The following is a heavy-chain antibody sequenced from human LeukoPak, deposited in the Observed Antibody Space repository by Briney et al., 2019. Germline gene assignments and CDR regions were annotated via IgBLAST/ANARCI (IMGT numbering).Heavy chain of an antibody. CDR3: ARSGWLRHPFDY. D-gene: IGHD5-12*01. J-gene: IGHJ4*02. CDR1: VFTFDDYG. Sequence: PGGSLRLSCAASVFTFDDYGMRWVSQASGKGLEWVSGINWNGGSTGYADSVKGRFTISRDNAKNSLYLQMNSLRAEDTALYYCARSGWLRHPFDYWGQGTLVTVSS. V-gene: IGHV3-20*04. CDR2: INWNGGST.